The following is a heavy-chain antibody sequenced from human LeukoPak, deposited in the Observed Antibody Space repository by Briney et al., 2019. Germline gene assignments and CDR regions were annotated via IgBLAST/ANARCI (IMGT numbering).Heavy chain of an antibody. CDR1: GGSFSGYY. CDR3: ARFRTPRGVMVYAIDY. Sequence: PSETLSLTCAVYGGSFSGYYWSWIRQPAGKGLEWIGRIYTSGSTNYNPSLKSRVTMSVDTSKNQFSLKLSSVTAADTAVYYCARFRTPRGVMVYAIDYWGQGTLVTVSS. D-gene: IGHD2-8*01. CDR2: IYTSGST. V-gene: IGHV4-59*10. J-gene: IGHJ4*02.